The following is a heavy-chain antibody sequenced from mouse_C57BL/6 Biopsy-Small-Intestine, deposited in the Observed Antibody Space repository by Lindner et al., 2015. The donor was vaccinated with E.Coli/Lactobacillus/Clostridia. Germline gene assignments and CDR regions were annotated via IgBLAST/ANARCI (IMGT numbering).Heavy chain of an antibody. CDR2: ISYSGST. CDR1: SYSITSGYD. CDR3: ARGASWFAY. Sequence: VQLQESGPGMVKPSQSLSLTCTVTSYSITSGYDWHWIRHFPGNKLEWIGYISYSGSTNYNPSLESRISITHDTSKNHFFLKLNSVTTEDTATYYCARGASWFAYWGQGTLVTVSA. D-gene: IGHD3-1*01. V-gene: IGHV3-1*01. J-gene: IGHJ3*01.